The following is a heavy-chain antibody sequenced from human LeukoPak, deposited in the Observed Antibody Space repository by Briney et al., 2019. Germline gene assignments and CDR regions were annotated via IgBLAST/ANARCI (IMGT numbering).Heavy chain of an antibody. V-gene: IGHV1-46*01. Sequence: GASVKVSCKASGYSFTSHYMHWVRQAPGQGLEWMGLINPCGGSTSYAQKFQGRVTMTRDTSTSTVYMELSSLRSEDTAVYYCARDAPDAIPMIGREDYNNWLDPWGQGTLVTVPS. D-gene: IGHD3-22*01. CDR2: INPCGGST. CDR3: ARDAPDAIPMIGREDYNNWLDP. CDR1: GYSFTSHY. J-gene: IGHJ5*02.